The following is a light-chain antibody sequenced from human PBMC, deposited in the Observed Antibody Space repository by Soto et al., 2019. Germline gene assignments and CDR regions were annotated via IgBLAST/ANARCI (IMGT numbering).Light chain of an antibody. CDR3: QQYYNTLWT. Sequence: DIVMTQSPDSLAVSLGERATINCQSSQSVLYSSNNKNYLAWYQQKPGQPPKLLIYWASTRESGVPDRFSGSGSGTDFTLTISSLQAEDVAVYYCQQYYNTLWTFGQGTKVEIK. J-gene: IGKJ1*01. CDR1: QSVLYSSNNKNY. V-gene: IGKV4-1*01. CDR2: WAS.